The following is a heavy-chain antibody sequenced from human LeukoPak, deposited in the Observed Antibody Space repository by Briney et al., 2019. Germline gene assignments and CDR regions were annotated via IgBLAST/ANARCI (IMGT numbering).Heavy chain of an antibody. V-gene: IGHV3-30*03. Sequence: HPGGSLRLSCAASGFTFSSYGMHWARQAPGKGLEWVAVISYDGSNKYYADSVKGRFTISRDNARNSLYLQMNGLRAEDTAVYYCARDRGNYVIEAFDIWGQGTMVTVSS. D-gene: IGHD4-11*01. CDR1: GFTFSSYG. J-gene: IGHJ3*02. CDR3: ARDRGNYVIEAFDI. CDR2: ISYDGSNK.